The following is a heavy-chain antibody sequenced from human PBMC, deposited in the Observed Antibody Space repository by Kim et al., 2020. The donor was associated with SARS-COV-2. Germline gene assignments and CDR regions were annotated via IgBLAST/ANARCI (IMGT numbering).Heavy chain of an antibody. CDR3: ARTRNYVYYYYGMDV. Sequence: PSLESRVTRSVDTSKNQFSLKLSSVTAADTAVYYCARTRNYVYYYYGMDVWGQGTTVTVSS. D-gene: IGHD4-4*01. J-gene: IGHJ6*02. V-gene: IGHV4-34*01.